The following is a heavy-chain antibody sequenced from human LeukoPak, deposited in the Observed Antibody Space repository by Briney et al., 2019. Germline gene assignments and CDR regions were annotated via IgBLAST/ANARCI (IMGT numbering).Heavy chain of an antibody. CDR1: GGSVSSSSYY. Sequence: PSETLSLTCTVSGGSVSSSSYYWSWIRQPPGEGLEWIGYIYYSGSTDYNPSLRSRVTISVDTSKNQFSLMLNSVTAADTAEYYCARGWPHDYDILTGPRDYFDYWGQGTLVTVSS. CDR3: ARGWPHDYDILTGPRDYFDY. D-gene: IGHD3-9*01. CDR2: IYYSGST. J-gene: IGHJ4*02. V-gene: IGHV4-61*01.